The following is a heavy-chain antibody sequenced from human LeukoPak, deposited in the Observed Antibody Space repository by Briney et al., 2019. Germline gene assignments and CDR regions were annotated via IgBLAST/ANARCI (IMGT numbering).Heavy chain of an antibody. V-gene: IGHV3-7*04. CDR2: IKQDGSDK. Sequence: GGPLRLSCVASGFTFSNYWMNWVRQAPGKGLEWVANIKQDGSDKYYVDSVKGRFTISRDDAKNSLYLQMNSLRAEDTAVYFCARDSYGYNIFDYWGQGTLVTVSS. J-gene: IGHJ4*02. D-gene: IGHD5-24*01. CDR1: GFTFSNYW. CDR3: ARDSYGYNIFDY.